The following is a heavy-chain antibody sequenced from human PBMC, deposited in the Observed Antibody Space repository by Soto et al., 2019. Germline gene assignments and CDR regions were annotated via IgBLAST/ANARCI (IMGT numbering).Heavy chain of an antibody. CDR2: ISGSGGST. V-gene: IGHV3-23*01. CDR1: GFTFSSYA. J-gene: IGHJ4*02. CDR3: ANDYTPFEWLLYYFDY. D-gene: IGHD3-9*01. Sequence: QPGGSLRLSCAASGFTFSSYAMSWVRQAPGKGLEWVSAISGSGGSTYYADSVKGRFTISRDSSKNTLYLQMNSLRAEDTAVYYCANDYTPFEWLLYYFDYWGQGTLVTVSS.